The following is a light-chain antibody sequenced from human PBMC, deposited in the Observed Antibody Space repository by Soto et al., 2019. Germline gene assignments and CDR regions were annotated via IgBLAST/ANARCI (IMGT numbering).Light chain of an antibody. J-gene: IGLJ1*01. Sequence: QSVLTQPDSVSGSPLQSITISCTGTSSDVGSYNYVSWYQQHPGKAPKLIIYDVSNRPSGVSYRFSGSKSGNTASLTISGLQAEDEADYYCSSYTTSSTYVFGIGTKVTVL. CDR3: SSYTTSSTYV. CDR2: DVS. CDR1: SSDVGSYNY. V-gene: IGLV2-14*01.